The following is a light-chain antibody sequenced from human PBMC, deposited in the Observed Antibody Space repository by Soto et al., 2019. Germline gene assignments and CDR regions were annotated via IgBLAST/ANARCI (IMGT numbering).Light chain of an antibody. CDR2: AAS. Sequence: DIQMTQSPSSLSASVGDRVTITCRARQGISNYLAWYQQKPGKVPKLLIYAASPLQSGVPSRFSGSGSGTDFTLTISSLKTEDVATYYCHKYNSAPRTFGGGTKVEIK. V-gene: IGKV1-27*01. CDR1: QGISNY. CDR3: HKYNSAPRT. J-gene: IGKJ4*01.